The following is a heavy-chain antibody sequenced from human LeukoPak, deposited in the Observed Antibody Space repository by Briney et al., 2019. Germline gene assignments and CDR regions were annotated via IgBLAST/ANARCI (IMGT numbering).Heavy chain of an antibody. D-gene: IGHD6-13*01. Sequence: GGSLRLSCAASGFTFSSYCMNWVRQAPGKGLEWVSSISSSSSYIYYADSVKGRFTISRDNAKNSLYLQMNSLRAEDTAVYYCARDYSSPGNFDYWGQGTLVTVSS. CDR1: GFTFSSYC. CDR3: ARDYSSPGNFDY. V-gene: IGHV3-21*01. CDR2: ISSSSSYI. J-gene: IGHJ4*02.